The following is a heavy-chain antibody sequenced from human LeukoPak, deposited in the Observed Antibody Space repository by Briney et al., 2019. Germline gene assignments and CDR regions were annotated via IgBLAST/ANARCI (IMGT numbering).Heavy chain of an antibody. J-gene: IGHJ6*02. CDR2: ISWDGGST. CDR1: GFTFDDYT. D-gene: IGHD4-23*01. V-gene: IGHV3-43*01. Sequence: GGSLRLSCAASGFTFDDYTVHWVRQAPGKGLEWVSLISWDGGSTYYADSVKGRFTISRDNSKNSLYLQMNSLRTEDTALYYCAKDSRESYGGNRYYYYGMDVWGQGTTVTVSS. CDR3: AKDSRESYGGNRYYYYGMDV.